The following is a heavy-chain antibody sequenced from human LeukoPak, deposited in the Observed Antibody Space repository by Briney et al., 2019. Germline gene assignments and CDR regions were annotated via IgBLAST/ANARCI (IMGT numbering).Heavy chain of an antibody. CDR2: IIPIFGTA. Sequence: SVKVSCKASGGTFSSYAISWVRQAPGQGLEWMRRIIPIFGTANYAQKFQGRVTITTDESTSTAYMELSSLRSEDTAVYYCAKSHLPNAYSGTYYCDYWGQGTLVTVSS. CDR1: GGTFSSYA. J-gene: IGHJ4*02. CDR3: AKSHLPNAYSGTYYCDY. D-gene: IGHD1-26*01. V-gene: IGHV1-69*05.